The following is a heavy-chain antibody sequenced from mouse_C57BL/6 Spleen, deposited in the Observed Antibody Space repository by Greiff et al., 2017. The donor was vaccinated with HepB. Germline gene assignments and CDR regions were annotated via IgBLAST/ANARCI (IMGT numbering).Heavy chain of an antibody. CDR1: GYSFTGYY. Sequence: EVQLVESGPELVKPGASVKISCKASGYSFTGYYMNWVKQSPEKSLEWIGEINPSTGGTTYNQKFKAKATLTVDKSSSTAYMQLKSLTSEDSAVYYCARTGGNYGWDFDGWGTGTTVTVSS. CDR3: ARTGGNYGWDFDG. J-gene: IGHJ1*03. V-gene: IGHV1-42*01. D-gene: IGHD2-1*01. CDR2: INPSTGGT.